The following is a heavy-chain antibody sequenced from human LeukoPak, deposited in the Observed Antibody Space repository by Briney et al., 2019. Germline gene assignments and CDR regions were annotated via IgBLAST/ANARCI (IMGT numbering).Heavy chain of an antibody. Sequence: TSETLSLTCTVSGGFISSHYWSWIRQPPGKGLEWIGYIYYSGSTTYNPSLKSRVTISVDTSKNQSSLKLSSVTAADTAVYYCARALYGGKAQIDYWGQGTLVTVSS. CDR1: GGFISSHY. J-gene: IGHJ4*02. D-gene: IGHD4-23*01. CDR2: IYYSGST. CDR3: ARALYGGKAQIDY. V-gene: IGHV4-59*11.